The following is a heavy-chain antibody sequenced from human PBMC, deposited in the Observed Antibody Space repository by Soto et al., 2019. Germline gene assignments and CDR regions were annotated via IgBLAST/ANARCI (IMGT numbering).Heavy chain of an antibody. V-gene: IGHV5-51*01. D-gene: IGHD2-15*01. CDR3: ERHSLIVYPLYVMDV. CDR1: GYNFASIW. CDR2: IFPSDSDT. J-gene: IGHJ6*02. Sequence: PGESLKISCKGSGYNFASIWIGWVRQMPGKGLEWMGIIFPSDSDTRYNPSFQGQVTISADKSTSTAYLQLNSLKASDTAIYYCERHSLIVYPLYVMDVWGQGTTVTVSS.